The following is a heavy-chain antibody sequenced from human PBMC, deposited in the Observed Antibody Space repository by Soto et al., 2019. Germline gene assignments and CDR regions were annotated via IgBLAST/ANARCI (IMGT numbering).Heavy chain of an antibody. D-gene: IGHD4-17*01. CDR3: ASSVGSRLGYAFDI. CDR1: GGSISSTNW. V-gene: IGHV4-4*02. CDR2: IYHTGTS. Sequence: QVRLQESGPGLVKPSGTLSLTCAVSGGSISSTNWWNWVRQSPGKGLEWIGEIYHTGTSNYNPSLKSRFTISVDKSRNQFSLTLSSLTAADTAVYFCASSVGSRLGYAFDIWGQGTVVTVSS. J-gene: IGHJ3*02.